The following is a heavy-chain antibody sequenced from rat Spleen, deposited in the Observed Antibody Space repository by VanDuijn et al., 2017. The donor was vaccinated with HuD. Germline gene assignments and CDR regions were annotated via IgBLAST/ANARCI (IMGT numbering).Heavy chain of an antibody. Sequence: EVQLVESDGGLVQPGRSLKLSCAASGFTFSDYYMAWVRQAPTKGLAWVATIRYDGSSTYYRDSVKGRFTISRDNTKSTLYLQIDSLRSEDTATYYCARPNYPGFNYFDYWGQGVMVTVSS. J-gene: IGHJ2*01. V-gene: IGHV5-29*01. CDR2: IRYDGSST. D-gene: IGHD1-4*01. CDR3: ARPNYPGFNYFDY. CDR1: GFTFSDYY.